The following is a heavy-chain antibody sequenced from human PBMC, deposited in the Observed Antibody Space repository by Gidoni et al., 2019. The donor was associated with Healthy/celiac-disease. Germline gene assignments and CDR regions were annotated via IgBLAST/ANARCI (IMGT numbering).Heavy chain of an antibody. CDR3: ARSGDPGYFDL. D-gene: IGHD4-17*01. Sequence: GVVQPGRSLRLSCAASVFTFSSYAMHWVRQAPGKGLEWVAVISYDGSTKYYADSVKGRFPISRDNSKNTVYLQMNSLRAEDTAVYYWARSGDPGYFDLWGRGTLVTVSS. CDR2: ISYDGSTK. CDR1: VFTFSSYA. V-gene: IGHV3-30*04. J-gene: IGHJ2*01.